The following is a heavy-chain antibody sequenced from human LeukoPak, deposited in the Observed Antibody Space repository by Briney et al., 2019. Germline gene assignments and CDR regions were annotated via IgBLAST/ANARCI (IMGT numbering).Heavy chain of an antibody. D-gene: IGHD6-25*01. CDR2: IYYSGST. V-gene: IGHV4-39*01. J-gene: IGHJ4*02. Sequence: PSETLSLTCTVSGGSISSYYWGWIRQPPGKGLEWIGSIYYSGSTYYNPSLKSRVTISVDTSKNQFSLKLSSVTAADTAVYYCARRAVESGYDYWGQGTLVTVSS. CDR1: GGSISSYY. CDR3: ARRAVESGYDY.